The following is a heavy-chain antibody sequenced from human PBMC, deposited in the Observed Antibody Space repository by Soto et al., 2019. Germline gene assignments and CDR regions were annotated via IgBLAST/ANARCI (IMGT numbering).Heavy chain of an antibody. CDR3: ARTERNDDFWSGYPNYYYYGMDV. CDR2: IIPIFGTA. Sequence: QVQLVQSGAEVKKPGSSVKVSCKASGGTFSSYAISWVRQAPGQGLEWLGNIIPIFGTANYAQKFQGRATITADESTSTAYMELSSLRSEDTAVYYCARTERNDDFWSGYPNYYYYGMDVWGQGTTVTVSS. J-gene: IGHJ6*02. CDR1: GGTFSSYA. D-gene: IGHD3-3*01. V-gene: IGHV1-69*18.